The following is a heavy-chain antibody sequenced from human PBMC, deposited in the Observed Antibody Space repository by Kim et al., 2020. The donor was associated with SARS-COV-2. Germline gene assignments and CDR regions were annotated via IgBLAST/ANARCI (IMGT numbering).Heavy chain of an antibody. CDR1: GFTFSSYE. J-gene: IGHJ3*02. CDR3: TREFEEEAVHTSGYDAFNI. V-gene: IGHV3-48*03. Sequence: GGSLRLSCAASGFTFSSYEMDWVRQAPGKGLEWISYIHPRGTTYYAGSVKGRLTISRDNAKNSLYLQMDNLRADDTAVYYCTREFEEEAVHTSGYDAFNIWGPGTMVNVSP. CDR2: IHPRGTT. D-gene: IGHD3-22*01.